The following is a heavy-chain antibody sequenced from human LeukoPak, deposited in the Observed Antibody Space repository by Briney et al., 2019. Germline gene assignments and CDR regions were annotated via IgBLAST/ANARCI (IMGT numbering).Heavy chain of an antibody. J-gene: IGHJ5*02. D-gene: IGHD6-13*01. CDR2: IIPIFGTA. CDR3: ARDRGAAAGDNWFDP. V-gene: IGHV1-69*05. CDR1: GGTFSSYA. Sequence: LVKVSCKASGGTFSSYAISWVRQAPGQGLEWMGGIIPIFGTANYAQKFQGRVTITTDESTSTAYMELSSLRSEDTAVYYCARDRGAAAGDNWFDPWGQGTLVTVSS.